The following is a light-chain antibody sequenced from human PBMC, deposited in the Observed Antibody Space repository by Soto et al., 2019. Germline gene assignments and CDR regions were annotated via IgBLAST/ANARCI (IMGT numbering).Light chain of an antibody. V-gene: IGKV1-12*01. J-gene: IGKJ4*01. CDR3: QHSKGFPLT. CDR1: QDIDTW. CDR2: TAS. Sequence: DILMTQSPPSVSASVGDRVTITCRASQDIDTWLAWYQQKPGRGPKLLIHTASTLHSGVPSRFSGRKSGTDFTLTISSLQPEDSASYYCQHSKGFPLTFGGGTQVEV.